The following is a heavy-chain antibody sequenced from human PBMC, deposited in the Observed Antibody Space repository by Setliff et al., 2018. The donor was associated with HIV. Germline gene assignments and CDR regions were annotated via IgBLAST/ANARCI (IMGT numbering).Heavy chain of an antibody. J-gene: IGHJ6*02. CDR2: INSYNGNT. Sequence: ASVKSCKAPGYTFTTYGVNWVRQAPGQGLEWMGWINSYNGNTKFAQKFQGRVTMTTDTSTTTAFMELRSLKADDTGIYYCSRSGVPPYYYYGMDVWGQGTTVTVSS. V-gene: IGHV1-18*04. CDR3: SRSGVPPYYYYGMDV. CDR1: GYTFTTYG. D-gene: IGHD3-10*01.